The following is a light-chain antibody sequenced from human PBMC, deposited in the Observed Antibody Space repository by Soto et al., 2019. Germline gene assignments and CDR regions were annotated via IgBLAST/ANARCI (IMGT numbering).Light chain of an antibody. Sequence: QSALTQPASVSGSPGQSITISCTGTSSDVGGYNYVSWYQQHPAKPPKLMIYDVSNRPSGVSNRFSGSKSGNTASLTISGLQAEDEADYYCSSYTSSSTLVFGGGTKLTV. CDR1: SSDVGGYNY. V-gene: IGLV2-14*01. CDR2: DVS. CDR3: SSYTSSSTLV. J-gene: IGLJ2*01.